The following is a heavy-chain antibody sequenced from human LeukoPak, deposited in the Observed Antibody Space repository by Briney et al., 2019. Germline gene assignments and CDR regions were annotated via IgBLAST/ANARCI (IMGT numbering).Heavy chain of an antibody. Sequence: ASVKVSCKASGYTFTSYGISWVRQAPGQGLEWMGWISAYNGNTNCAQKLQGRVTMTTDTSTSTAYMELRSLRSDDTAVYYCARYYYDSSGHYLGNWFDPWGQGTLDTVSS. CDR1: GYTFTSYG. J-gene: IGHJ5*02. CDR2: ISAYNGNT. V-gene: IGHV1-18*01. D-gene: IGHD3-22*01. CDR3: ARYYYDSSGHYLGNWFDP.